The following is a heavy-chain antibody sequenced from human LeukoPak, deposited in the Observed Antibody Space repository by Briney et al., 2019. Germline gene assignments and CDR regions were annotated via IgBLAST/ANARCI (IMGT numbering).Heavy chain of an antibody. Sequence: ASVKVSCKASGYTFTSYDINWVRQATGQGLEWMGWMNHNSGNTGYAQKFQGRVTMTRNTSISTAYMELSSLRSEDTAVYYCARGMITFGGVIVNYYYYYMDVWGKGTTVTVSS. V-gene: IGHV1-8*01. CDR2: MNHNSGNT. J-gene: IGHJ6*03. CDR1: GYTFTSYD. CDR3: ARGMITFGGVIVNYYYYYMDV. D-gene: IGHD3-16*02.